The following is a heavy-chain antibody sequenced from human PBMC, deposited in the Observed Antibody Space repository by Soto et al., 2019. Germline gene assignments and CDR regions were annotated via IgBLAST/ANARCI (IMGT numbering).Heavy chain of an antibody. CDR1: GGSISSSSYY. J-gene: IGHJ6*02. V-gene: IGHV4-39*01. CDR2: IYYSGST. Sequence: SETLSLTCTVSGGSISSSSYYWGWIRQPPGKGLEWIGSIYYSGSTYYNTSLKRRVTISVDTSKNQISLKISSVTVADTAVYYCARHPPYGSGSYYTVTYYYGMDVWGQGTTVT. CDR3: ARHPPYGSGSYYTVTYYYGMDV. D-gene: IGHD3-10*01.